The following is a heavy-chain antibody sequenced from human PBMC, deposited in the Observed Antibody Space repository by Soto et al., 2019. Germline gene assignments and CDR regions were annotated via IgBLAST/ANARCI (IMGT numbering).Heavy chain of an antibody. D-gene: IGHD4-4*01. CDR3: ARDFPVTTPFYYNYMDV. J-gene: IGHJ6*03. Sequence: ASVKVSCKASGYTFTSYAMNWVRQAPGQGLEWMGWINTNTGNPTYAQGFTGRFVFSLDTSVSTAYLQICSLKAEDTAVYYCARDFPVTTPFYYNYMDVWGKGTTVTVSS. CDR2: INTNTGNP. V-gene: IGHV7-4-1*01. CDR1: GYTFTSYA.